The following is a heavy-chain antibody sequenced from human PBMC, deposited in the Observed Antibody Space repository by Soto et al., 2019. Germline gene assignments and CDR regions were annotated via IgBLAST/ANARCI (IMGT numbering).Heavy chain of an antibody. CDR1: GGSFSGYY. V-gene: IGHV4-34*01. CDR2: INHSGST. J-gene: IGHJ5*02. Sequence: SETLSLTCTVSGGSFSGYYWSWIRQPPGKGLEWIGEINHSGSTNYNPSLKSRVTISVDTSKNQFSLKLSSVTAADTAVYYCARDSRYPDAWGQGTLVTVSS. D-gene: IGHD3-22*01. CDR3: ARDSRYPDA.